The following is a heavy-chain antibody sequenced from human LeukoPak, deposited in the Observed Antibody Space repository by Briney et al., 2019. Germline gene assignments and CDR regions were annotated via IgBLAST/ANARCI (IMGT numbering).Heavy chain of an antibody. CDR3: ARGQILTGYLGNWFDP. D-gene: IGHD3-9*01. CDR1: GFTFSGYG. Sequence: PGGSLRLSCAASGFTFSGYGMHWVRQAPGKGLEWVAVIWYDGSNKYYADSVKGRFTISRDNSKNTLYLQMNSLRAEDTAVYYCARGQILTGYLGNWFDPWGQGTLVTVSS. V-gene: IGHV3-33*01. J-gene: IGHJ5*02. CDR2: IWYDGSNK.